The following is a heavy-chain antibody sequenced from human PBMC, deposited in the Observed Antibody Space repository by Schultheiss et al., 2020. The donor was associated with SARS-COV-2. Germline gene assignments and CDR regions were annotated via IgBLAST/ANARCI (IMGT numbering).Heavy chain of an antibody. J-gene: IGHJ5*02. CDR1: GFTFSSYW. CDR2: ISTDGSTT. CDR3: ARRATRCVDL. D-gene: IGHD2-2*01. Sequence: GGSLRLSCAASGFTFSSYWMHWVRQAPGKGLVWVSRISTDGSTTAYADSVKGRFTISRDNANNTLYLQLNSLRDDDTAVYYCARRATRCVDLWGQGTLVTVSS. V-gene: IGHV3-74*01.